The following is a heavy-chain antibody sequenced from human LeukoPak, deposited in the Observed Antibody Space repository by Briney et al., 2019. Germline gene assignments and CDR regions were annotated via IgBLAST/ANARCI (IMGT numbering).Heavy chain of an antibody. CDR1: GGTXSSYA. CDR2: IIPIFGTA. Sequence: SVKVSCKASGGTXSSYAISWVRQAPGQGLEWMGGIIPIFGTANYAQKFQGRVTITADESTSTAYMELSSLRSEDTAVYYCARVFPYCSSTSCYGWFDPWGQGTLVTVSS. D-gene: IGHD2-2*01. CDR3: ARVFPYCSSTSCYGWFDP. J-gene: IGHJ5*02. V-gene: IGHV1-69*01.